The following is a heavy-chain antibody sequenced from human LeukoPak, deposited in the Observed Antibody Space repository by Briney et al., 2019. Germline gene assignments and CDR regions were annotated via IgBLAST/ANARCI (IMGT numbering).Heavy chain of an antibody. Sequence: ASVTVSCKASGGTFSSYAISWVRQAPGQGLEWMGGIIPIFGTANYAQKFQGRVTITADESTSTAYMELSSLRSEDTAVYYCARDTYYYDSSGYYSATYYYYYGMDVWGKGPTVTVSS. D-gene: IGHD3-22*01. CDR2: IIPIFGTA. CDR1: GGTFSSYA. CDR3: ARDTYYYDSSGYYSATYYYYYGMDV. J-gene: IGHJ6*04. V-gene: IGHV1-69*13.